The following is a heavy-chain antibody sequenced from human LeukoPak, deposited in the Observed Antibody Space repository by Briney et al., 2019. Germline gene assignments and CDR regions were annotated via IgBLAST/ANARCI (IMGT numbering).Heavy chain of an antibody. CDR2: INAGNGNT. D-gene: IGHD6-13*01. CDR1: GYTFTSYA. V-gene: IGHV1-3*01. J-gene: IGHJ6*02. CDR3: ASLFGTLAGQPSLLYGMDV. Sequence: AASVKVSCKASGYTFTSYAMHWVRQAPGQRLEWKGWINAGNGNTKYSQKFQGRVTITRDTSASTAYMELSSLRSEDTAVYYCASLFGTLAGQPSLLYGMDVWGQGTTVTVSS.